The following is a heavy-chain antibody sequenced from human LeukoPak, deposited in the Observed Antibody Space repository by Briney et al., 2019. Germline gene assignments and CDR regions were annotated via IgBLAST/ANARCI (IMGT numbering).Heavy chain of an antibody. CDR3: ARGAMGGKAVVGRYNWFDP. CDR1: GFTFSSYS. Sequence: GGSLRLSCAASGFTFSSYSMNWVRRAPGKGLEWVSSISSSSSYIYYADSVKGRFTISRDNAKNSLYLQMNSLRAEDTAVYYCARGAMGGKAVVGRYNWFDPWGQGTLVTVSS. D-gene: IGHD6-19*01. J-gene: IGHJ5*02. V-gene: IGHV3-21*01. CDR2: ISSSSSYI.